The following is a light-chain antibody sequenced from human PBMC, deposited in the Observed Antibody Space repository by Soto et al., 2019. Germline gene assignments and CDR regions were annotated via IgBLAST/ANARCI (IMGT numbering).Light chain of an antibody. CDR3: QQYDNWPPP. Sequence: EIVMTQSPATLSVSPGERATLSCRASQRVSNNLAWYQQRPGRSPRLLIYATSTRATGIPARFSGSGSGTEFTLTISSLQSEDSAVYYCQQYDNWPPPFGQGTRLEIK. V-gene: IGKV3-15*01. J-gene: IGKJ5*01. CDR1: QRVSNN. CDR2: ATS.